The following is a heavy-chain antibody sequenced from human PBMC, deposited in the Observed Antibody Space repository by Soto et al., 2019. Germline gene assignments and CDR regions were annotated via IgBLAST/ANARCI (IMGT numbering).Heavy chain of an antibody. Sequence: SGPTLVNPTETLTLTCTVSGFSLSNARMGVSWIRQPPGKALEWLAHIFSNDEKSYSTSLKSRLTISKDTSKSQVVLTMTNMDPVDTATYYCARISYSSSRYYYYYGMDLWGQGTTVTVSS. CDR3: ARISYSSSRYYYYYGMDL. V-gene: IGHV2-26*01. J-gene: IGHJ6*02. CDR2: IFSNDEK. D-gene: IGHD6-13*01. CDR1: GFSLSNARMG.